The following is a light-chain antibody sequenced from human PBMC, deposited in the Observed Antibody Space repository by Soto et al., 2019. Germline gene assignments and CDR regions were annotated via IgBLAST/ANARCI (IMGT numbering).Light chain of an antibody. CDR1: SSDVGGYNY. CDR3: SSYAGSSNV. J-gene: IGLJ1*01. CDR2: ASS. Sequence: QSVLTQPASVSGSPGQSITISCTGTSSDVGGYNYVSWYQHHAGKAPRLMIYASSNRPSGVSHRFSGSRSGNTASLTVSGLQAEDEADYYCSSYAGSSNVFGTGTKVTVL. V-gene: IGLV2-14*01.